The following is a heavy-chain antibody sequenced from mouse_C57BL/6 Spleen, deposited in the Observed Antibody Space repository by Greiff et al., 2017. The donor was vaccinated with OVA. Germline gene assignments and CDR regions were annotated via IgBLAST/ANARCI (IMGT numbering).Heavy chain of an antibody. D-gene: IGHD2-5*01. J-gene: IGHJ2*01. Sequence: EVMLVESGGGLVQPGGSLSLSCAASGFTFTDYYMSWVRQPPGKALEWLGFIRNKANGYTTEYSASVKGRFTISRDNAQSILNLQMNAQRAEDSATYYCARYPDYSNSFDYWGQGTTLTVSS. V-gene: IGHV7-3*01. CDR2: IRNKANGYTT. CDR1: GFTFTDYY. CDR3: ARYPDYSNSFDY.